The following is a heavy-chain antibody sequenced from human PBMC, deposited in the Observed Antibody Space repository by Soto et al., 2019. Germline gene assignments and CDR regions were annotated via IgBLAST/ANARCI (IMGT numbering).Heavy chain of an antibody. J-gene: IGHJ4*02. CDR3: VRIHDSTANFDY. V-gene: IGHV3-23*01. Sequence: GGSLRLSCAASGFSFSSYAMSWVRQAPGKGLEWVSSISGSGANTFYADSVRGRVTFSRDNSKNTLYLQMSSLRVEDAALYYCVRIHDSTANFDYWGQGTLVTVSS. CDR1: GFSFSSYA. CDR2: ISGSGANT. D-gene: IGHD3-22*01.